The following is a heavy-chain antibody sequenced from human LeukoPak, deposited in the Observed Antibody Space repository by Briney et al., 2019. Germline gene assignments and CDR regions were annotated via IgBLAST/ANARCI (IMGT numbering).Heavy chain of an antibody. Sequence: GGSLRLSCAASGFTVSSNYMSWVRQTPGKGLEWVSIIYSGANTHYADSVKGRFTISRDNSKNTLYLQMNSLRAEDTAVYYCARAEDYWGQGTLVTVSS. CDR2: IYSGANT. CDR1: GFTVSSNY. CDR3: ARAEDY. V-gene: IGHV3-53*01. J-gene: IGHJ4*02.